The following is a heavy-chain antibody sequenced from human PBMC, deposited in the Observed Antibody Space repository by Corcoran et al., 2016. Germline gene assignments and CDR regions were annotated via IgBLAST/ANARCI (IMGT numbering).Heavy chain of an antibody. V-gene: IGHV4-34*01. J-gene: IGHJ4*02. CDR1: GGSFSGYY. CDR3: AGGGYFDSSAYYYVVHY. Sequence: QVQLQQWGAGLLKPSETLSLTCAVYGGSFSGYYWSWIRQPPGKGLEWIGEINHGGSTNYSPSLKSRLTISIDTSKNQFSLRLSSVTAAGTAAYYCAGGGYFDSSAYYYVVHYWGQGTLVTVSS. D-gene: IGHD3-22*01. CDR2: INHGGST.